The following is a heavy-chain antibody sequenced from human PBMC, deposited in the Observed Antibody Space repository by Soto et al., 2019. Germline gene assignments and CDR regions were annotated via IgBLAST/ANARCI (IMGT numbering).Heavy chain of an antibody. Sequence: QVQLVESGGGLVKPGGSLRLSCAASGVTFSDYHMSWIRQAPGKGLEWVSYISGSESTRYYANSVKGRFTISRDNAKNSLYLQMNSLRAEDTAVYYCARVLYCSSTSCYGGAFDHWGQGTLVTVSS. CDR3: ARVLYCSSTSCYGGAFDH. CDR1: GVTFSDYH. D-gene: IGHD2-2*01. CDR2: ISGSESTR. V-gene: IGHV3-11*01. J-gene: IGHJ4*02.